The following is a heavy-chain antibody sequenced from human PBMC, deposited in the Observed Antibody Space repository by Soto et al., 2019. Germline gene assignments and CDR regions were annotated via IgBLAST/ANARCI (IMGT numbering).Heavy chain of an antibody. Sequence: SETLSLTCTVSGGSFSRSNYYWGWIRQPPGMGLEYIGHVYYSGTTSYTPSLTSRVTISVDTSMNQFSLKLTSVTAADTAVYYCARFKVDTMFEYWGQGTRVSVSS. J-gene: IGHJ4*02. CDR2: VYYSGTT. D-gene: IGHD5-12*01. CDR3: ARFKVDTMFEY. V-gene: IGHV4-39*01. CDR1: GGSFSRSNYY.